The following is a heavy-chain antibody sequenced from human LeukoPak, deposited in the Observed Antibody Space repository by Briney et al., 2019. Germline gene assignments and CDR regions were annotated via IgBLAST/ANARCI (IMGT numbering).Heavy chain of an antibody. CDR1: GFTFSSYA. CDR3: AKGKANPYDFDY. CDR2: ISGSGGSS. Sequence: QAGGSLRLSCSASGFTFSSYAMSWVRKAPGRGLEWVSAISGSGGSSYYADSVKGRFTISRDNSKNTQYLQMSSLRAEDTAIYYCAKGKANPYDFDYWGQGTLVTVSS. J-gene: IGHJ4*02. V-gene: IGHV3-23*01. D-gene: IGHD1-14*01.